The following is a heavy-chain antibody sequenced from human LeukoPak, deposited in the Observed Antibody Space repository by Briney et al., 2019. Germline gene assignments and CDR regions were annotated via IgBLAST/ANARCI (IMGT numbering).Heavy chain of an antibody. D-gene: IGHD2-21*02. J-gene: IGHJ6*02. CDR2: IYYSGST. Sequence: SETLSLTCTVSGGSISSYYWSWIRQPPGKGLEWIGYIYYSGSTNYNPSLKSRVTISVDTSKNQFSLKLSSVTAADTPVYYCTSTIAYCGGDCYSDYYYGMDVWGQGTTVTVSS. CDR1: GGSISSYY. CDR3: TSTIAYCGGDCYSDYYYGMDV. V-gene: IGHV4-59*01.